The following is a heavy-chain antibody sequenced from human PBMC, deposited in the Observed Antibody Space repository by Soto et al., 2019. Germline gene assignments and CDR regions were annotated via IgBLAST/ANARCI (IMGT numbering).Heavy chain of an antibody. CDR3: ARDNDRLQLGGNYYYILDV. Sequence: QVQLVQSGAEMKEPGSSVKVSCKTSGGTFSSSAISWLRQAPGQGLEWMGGIIPLFRTPDYAQKFQGRVTIAADESTRTAYRELSSLRSEDTAVYYCARDNDRLQLGGNYYYILDVWGQGTKITVSS. CDR1: GGTFSSSA. V-gene: IGHV1-69*12. D-gene: IGHD4-4*01. CDR2: IIPLFRTP. J-gene: IGHJ6*02.